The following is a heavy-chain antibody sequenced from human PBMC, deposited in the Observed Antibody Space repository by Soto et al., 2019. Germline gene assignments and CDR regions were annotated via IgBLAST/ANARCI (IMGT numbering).Heavy chain of an antibody. D-gene: IGHD2-21*02. CDR2: INAGNGNT. V-gene: IGHV1-3*01. J-gene: IGHJ4*02. CDR1: GYTYISYS. Sequence: ASVKVSCKASGYTYISYSMHWGRQAPGQRLEWMGWINAGNGNTKYSQKFQGRVTITRDTSASTAYMELSSLRSEDTAVYYCARSIVVVTAADYWGQGTLVTVSS. CDR3: ARSIVVVTAADY.